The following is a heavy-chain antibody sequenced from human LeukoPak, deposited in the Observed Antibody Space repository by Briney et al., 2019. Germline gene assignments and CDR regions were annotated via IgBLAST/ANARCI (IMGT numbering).Heavy chain of an antibody. CDR3: ARDRQYCSGGSCYPSDAFDI. CDR1: GFTFSGYA. Sequence: GGSLRLSCSATGFTFSGYAMHWVRQAPGKGLEWVAVISYDGSNKYYADSVKGRFTISRDNSKNTLYLQMNSLRAEDTAVYYCARDRQYCSGGSCYPSDAFDIWGQGTMVTVSS. J-gene: IGHJ3*02. V-gene: IGHV3-30*04. CDR2: ISYDGSNK. D-gene: IGHD2-15*01.